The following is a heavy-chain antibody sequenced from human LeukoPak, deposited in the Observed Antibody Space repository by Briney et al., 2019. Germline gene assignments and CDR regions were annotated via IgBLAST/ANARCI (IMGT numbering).Heavy chain of an antibody. V-gene: IGHV3-48*03. D-gene: IGHD5-12*01. CDR1: GFTFSSYE. CDR3: ARPSSDIVAKYYYGMDV. Sequence: GGSLRLSCAASGFTFSSYEMNWVRQAPGKGLEWVSYISSSGSTIYYADSVKGRFTISRDNAKSSLYLQMNSLRAEDTAVYYCARPSSDIVAKYYYGMDVWGQGTTVTVSS. CDR2: ISSSGSTI. J-gene: IGHJ6*02.